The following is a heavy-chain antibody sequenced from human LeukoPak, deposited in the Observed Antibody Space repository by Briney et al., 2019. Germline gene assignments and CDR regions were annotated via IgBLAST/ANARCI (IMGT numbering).Heavy chain of an antibody. Sequence: SETLSLTCNVSGGSINAYYWSWIRQPPGKGLEWIGYIYYSGSTNYNPSLKSRVTISVDTSKNQFSLKLSSVTAADTAVYYCARDRGLSIDYWGQGTLVTVSS. V-gene: IGHV4-59*01. J-gene: IGHJ4*02. D-gene: IGHD4/OR15-4a*01. CDR3: ARDRGLSIDY. CDR2: IYYSGST. CDR1: GGSINAYY.